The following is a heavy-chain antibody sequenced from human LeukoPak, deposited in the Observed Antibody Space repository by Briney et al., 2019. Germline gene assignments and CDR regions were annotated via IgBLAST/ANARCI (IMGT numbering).Heavy chain of an antibody. CDR2: IYYSGST. J-gene: IGHJ2*01. CDR1: GGSISSGDYY. V-gene: IGHV4-30-4*01. CDR3: ASFDYGDYWYFDL. Sequence: SETLSLTCTVSGGSISSGDYYGSWIRQPPGKGLEWIGYIYYSGSTYYNPSLKSRVTISVDTSKNQFSLKLSSVTAADTAVYYCASFDYGDYWYFDLWGRGTLVTVSS. D-gene: IGHD4-17*01.